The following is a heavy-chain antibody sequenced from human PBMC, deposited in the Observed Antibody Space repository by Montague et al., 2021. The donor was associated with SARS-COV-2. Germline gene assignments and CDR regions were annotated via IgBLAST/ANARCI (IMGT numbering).Heavy chain of an antibody. V-gene: IGHV2-70*11. CDR3: ARMTVTTALDY. J-gene: IGHJ4*02. CDR1: GFSLSTSGMC. CDR2: IDWDDDK. D-gene: IGHD4-17*01. Sequence: PALVKPTQTLTLTCTFSGFSLSTSGMCVSWIRQPPGKALEWLARIDWDDDKYYSTSLETRLTISKDTSKNQVVLTMTNMDPVDTATYHCARMTVTTALDYWGQGTLVTVSS.